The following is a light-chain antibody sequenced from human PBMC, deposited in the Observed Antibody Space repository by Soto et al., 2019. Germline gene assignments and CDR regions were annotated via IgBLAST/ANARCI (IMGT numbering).Light chain of an antibody. CDR3: QQYNYFWA. CDR2: DAS. Sequence: DIPMTQSPSTLSASVGDRVTITCRASQSISSWLAWYQQKPGKAPKLLIYDASNLESGVPSRFSGGGSGTEFSLTISSLQPDDFATYYRQQYNYFWAFGQGTRVEI. J-gene: IGKJ1*01. V-gene: IGKV1-5*01. CDR1: QSISSW.